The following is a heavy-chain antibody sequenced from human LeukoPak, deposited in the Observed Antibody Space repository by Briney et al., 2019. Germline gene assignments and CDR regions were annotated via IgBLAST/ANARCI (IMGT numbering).Heavy chain of an antibody. J-gene: IGHJ4*02. V-gene: IGHV3-66*02. CDR2: IYSGGST. CDR1: GFTVSSNY. Sequence: GGSLRLSCAASGFTVSSNYMSWVRQAPGKGLEWVSIIYSGGSTYYADSVKGRFTISRDNSKNTVYLQMNSLRAEDTAVCYCARVSAGDWGQGTLVTVSS. D-gene: IGHD4-17*01. CDR3: ARVSAGD.